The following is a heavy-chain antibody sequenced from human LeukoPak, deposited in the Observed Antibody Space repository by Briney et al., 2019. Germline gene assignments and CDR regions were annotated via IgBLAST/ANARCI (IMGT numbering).Heavy chain of an antibody. J-gene: IGHJ4*02. Sequence: SCKASGYTFTSYGISWVRQAPGKGLEWVAVISYDGSNKYYADSVKGRFTISRDNSKNTLYLQMNSLRAEDTAVYYCAKGDGSSSPFDYWGQGTLVTVSS. D-gene: IGHD6-6*01. CDR3: AKGDGSSSPFDY. CDR1: GYTFTSYG. CDR2: ISYDGSNK. V-gene: IGHV3-30*18.